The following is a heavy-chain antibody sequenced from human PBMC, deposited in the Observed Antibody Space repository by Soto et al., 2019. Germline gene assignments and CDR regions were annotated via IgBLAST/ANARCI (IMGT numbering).Heavy chain of an antibody. Sequence: PSETLSLTCTVSGGSISSSSYYWGWIRQPPGKGLEWIGSIYYSGSTYYNPSLKSRVTISVDTSKNQFSLKLSSVTAADTAVYYCARQLFVVVPAANKAGGNAYRDYWARGTLVTVSS. CDR2: IYYSGST. J-gene: IGHJ4*02. D-gene: IGHD2-2*01. CDR1: GGSISSSSYY. V-gene: IGHV4-39*01. CDR3: ARQLFVVVPAANKAGGNAYRDY.